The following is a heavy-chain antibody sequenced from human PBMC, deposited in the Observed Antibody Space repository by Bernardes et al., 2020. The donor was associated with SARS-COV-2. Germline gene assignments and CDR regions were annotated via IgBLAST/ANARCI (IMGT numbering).Heavy chain of an antibody. J-gene: IGHJ4*02. CDR3: AKDERYYDFWSGPIDY. V-gene: IGHV3-30*18. D-gene: IGHD3-3*01. CDR2: ISYDGSNK. Sequence: GGSLRLSCAASGFTFSSYGMHWVRQAPGKGLEWVAVISYDGSNKYYADSVKGRFTISRDNSKNTLYLQMNSLRAEDTAVYYCAKDERYYDFWSGPIDYWGQGTLVTVSS. CDR1: GFTFSSYG.